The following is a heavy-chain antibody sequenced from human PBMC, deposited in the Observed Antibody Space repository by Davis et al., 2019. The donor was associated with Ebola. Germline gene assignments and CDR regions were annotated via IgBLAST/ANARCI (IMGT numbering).Heavy chain of an antibody. V-gene: IGHV1-18*01. CDR1: GYTFTSYG. D-gene: IGHD2-21*02. CDR3: ARASRDWTPDY. CDR2: ISAYNGNT. Sequence: ASVKVSCKASGYTFTSYGISWVRQAPGQGLEWMGWISAYNGNTNYAQKLQGRVTMTTDTSTSTAYMELSSLKSEDTSVYYCARASRDWTPDYWGQGTPVTVSA. J-gene: IGHJ4*02.